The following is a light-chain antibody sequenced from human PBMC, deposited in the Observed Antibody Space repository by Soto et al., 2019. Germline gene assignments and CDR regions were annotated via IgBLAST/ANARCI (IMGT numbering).Light chain of an antibody. CDR1: SSDVGNYNY. V-gene: IGLV2-14*01. CDR3: SSFTSSTTDV. J-gene: IGLJ1*01. Sequence: QSVLTQSASVSGSPGQSITISCTGTSSDVGNYNYVSWYQQHPGEVPKLIIFNVNNRPSGVSNRFSGSKSGNTASLTISGLQAEDEADYYCSSFTSSTTDVFGTGTKVTV. CDR2: NVN.